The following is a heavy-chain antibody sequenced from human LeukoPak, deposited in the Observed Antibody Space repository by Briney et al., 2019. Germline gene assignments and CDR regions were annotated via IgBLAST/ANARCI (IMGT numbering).Heavy chain of an antibody. CDR1: GYSFTSYW. CDR2: IYPGDSDT. D-gene: IGHD5-24*01. CDR3: ARHPDGYNWGAYYFDY. J-gene: IGHJ4*02. V-gene: IGHV5-51*01. Sequence: GEPLKFSCKGSGYSFTSYWIGCVRPMPGKLLEWMGIIYPGDSDTRYSPSFQGQVTISADKSISTAYLQWSSLKASDTAMYYCARHPDGYNWGAYYFDYWGQGTLVTVSS.